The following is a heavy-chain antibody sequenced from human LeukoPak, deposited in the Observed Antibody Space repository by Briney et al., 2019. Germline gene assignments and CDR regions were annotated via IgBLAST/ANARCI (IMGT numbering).Heavy chain of an antibody. V-gene: IGHV3-21*01. D-gene: IGHD3-22*01. J-gene: IGHJ4*02. CDR2: ISSSSSYI. Sequence: PGGSLRLSCAASGFTFSSYSMNWVRQAPGKGLEWVSSISSSSSYIYYADSVKGRFTISRDNAKNSLYLQMNSLRAEDTAVYYCARDPYYYDSSGYYRFDYWGQGTLVTVSS. CDR1: GFTFSSYS. CDR3: ARDPYYYDSSGYYRFDY.